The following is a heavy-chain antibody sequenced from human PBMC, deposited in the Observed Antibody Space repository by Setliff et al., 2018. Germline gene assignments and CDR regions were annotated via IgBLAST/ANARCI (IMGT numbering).Heavy chain of an antibody. CDR2: INHSGST. V-gene: IGHV4-34*01. CDR1: GGSFSGYY. D-gene: IGHD1-7*01. Sequence: PSETLSLTCAVYGGSFSGYYWSWIRQPPGKGLEWIGEINHSGSTNYNPSLKGRVTISVDTSKNQFSLKLSSVTAADTAVYYCARGPNWNYEGAWDYWGQGTLVTVSS. J-gene: IGHJ4*02. CDR3: ARGPNWNYEGAWDY.